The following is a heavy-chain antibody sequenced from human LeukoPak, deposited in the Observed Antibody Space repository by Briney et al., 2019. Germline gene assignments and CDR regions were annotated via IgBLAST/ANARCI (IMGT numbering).Heavy chain of an antibody. V-gene: IGHV3-64*01. D-gene: IGHD1-26*01. Sequence: GGSLRISCAASGFTFSSYAMHWVRQAPGKGLEYVSAMSSNGGTTDYANSVKGRFTISRDNSKNTLYLQMGSLRAEDMAVYYCARVGDVGPFDYWGQGTLVTVSS. CDR3: ARVGDVGPFDY. J-gene: IGHJ4*02. CDR1: GFTFSSYA. CDR2: MSSNGGTT.